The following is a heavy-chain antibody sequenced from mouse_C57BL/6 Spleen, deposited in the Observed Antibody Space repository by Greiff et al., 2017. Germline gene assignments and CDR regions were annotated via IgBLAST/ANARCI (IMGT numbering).Heavy chain of an antibody. J-gene: IGHJ1*03. V-gene: IGHV1-52*01. CDR1: GYTFTSYW. CDR3: AFYYGSSYNWYFDV. Sequence: VQLQQPGAELVRPGSSVKLSCKASGYTFTSYWMHWVKQRPIQGLEWIGNIDPSDSETHYNQKFKDKATLTVDKSSSTAYMQLSSLTSEDSAVYYCAFYYGSSYNWYFDVWGTGTTVTVSS. CDR2: IDPSDSET. D-gene: IGHD1-1*01.